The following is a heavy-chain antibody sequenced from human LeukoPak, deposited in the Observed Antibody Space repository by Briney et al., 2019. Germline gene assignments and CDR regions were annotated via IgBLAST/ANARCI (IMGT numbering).Heavy chain of an antibody. V-gene: IGHV4-31*03. D-gene: IGHD3-10*01. CDR2: IYYSGST. CDR3: ARSRGLWFGEFPFDY. J-gene: IGHJ4*02. CDR1: GGSISSGGYY. Sequence: SETLSLTCTVSGGSISSGGYYWSWIRQHPGKGLEWIGYIYYSGSTYYNPSLKSRVTISVDTSKNQFSLKLSSVTAADTAVYYCARSRGLWFGEFPFDYWGQGTLVTVSS.